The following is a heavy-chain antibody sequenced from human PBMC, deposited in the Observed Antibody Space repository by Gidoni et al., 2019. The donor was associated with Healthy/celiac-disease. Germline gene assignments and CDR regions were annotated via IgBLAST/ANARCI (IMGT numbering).Heavy chain of an antibody. D-gene: IGHD3-16*02. CDR2: MNPNSGNT. Sequence: QVQLVQSGAEVKKPGASVKVSCKASGYTFTSYDINWVRQATGQGLEWMGWMNPNSGNTGYAQKFQGRVTMTRNTSISTAYMELSSLRSEDTAVYYCARSIGTYYDYVWGSYRARLHFDYWGQGTLVTVSS. V-gene: IGHV1-8*01. CDR1: GYTFTSYD. CDR3: ARSIGTYYDYVWGSYRARLHFDY. J-gene: IGHJ4*02.